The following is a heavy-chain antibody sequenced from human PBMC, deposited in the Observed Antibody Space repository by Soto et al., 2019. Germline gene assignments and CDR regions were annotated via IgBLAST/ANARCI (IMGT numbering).Heavy chain of an antibody. J-gene: IGHJ4*02. CDR3: ARVDYYDSSGYFDY. Sequence: SETLSLTCTVSGGSISGYYWSWIRQPPGKGLEWIGYIYYSGSTNYNPSLKSRVTISVDTSKNQFSLKLSSVTAADTAVYYCARVDYYDSSGYFDYWGQGTLVTVSS. CDR1: GGSISGYY. V-gene: IGHV4-59*01. CDR2: IYYSGST. D-gene: IGHD3-22*01.